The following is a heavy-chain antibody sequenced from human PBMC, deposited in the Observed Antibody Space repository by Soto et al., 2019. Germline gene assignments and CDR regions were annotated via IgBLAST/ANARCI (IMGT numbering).Heavy chain of an antibody. J-gene: IGHJ6*03. CDR1: GFTFSSYW. Sequence: GGSLRLSCAASGFTFSSYWMSWVRQAPGKGLEWVANIKQDGSEKYYVDSVKGRFTISRDNAKNSLYLQMNSLRAEDTAVYYCAREGASGSLLWFGERYYYMDVWGKGTTVTVSS. CDR3: AREGASGSLLWFGERYYYMDV. V-gene: IGHV3-7*01. CDR2: IKQDGSEK. D-gene: IGHD3-10*01.